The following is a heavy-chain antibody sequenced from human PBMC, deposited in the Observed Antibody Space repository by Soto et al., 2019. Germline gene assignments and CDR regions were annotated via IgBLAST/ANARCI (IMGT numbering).Heavy chain of an antibody. Sequence: EVELVESGGGLVKPGGSLKLSCAASGFTFRTYYMIWVRQAPGKGLEWVSSISAGSRNIYYAPSVQGRFTISTDNAKNLLYLQITSLRAEDTAVYYCARQYPSSSRHFDHWGQGTLVIVSS. J-gene: IGHJ4*02. CDR2: ISAGSRNI. V-gene: IGHV3-21*01. CDR1: GFTFRTYY. D-gene: IGHD6-6*01. CDR3: ARQYPSSSRHFDH.